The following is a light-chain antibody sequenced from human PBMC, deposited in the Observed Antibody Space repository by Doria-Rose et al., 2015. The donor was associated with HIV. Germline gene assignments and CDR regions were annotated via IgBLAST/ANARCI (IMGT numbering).Light chain of an antibody. V-gene: IGKV3-20*01. CDR1: QRVKSSY. J-gene: IGKJ5*01. CDR2: DAS. Sequence: TQSPGTLSLSPGERATLSCRASQRVKSSYLAWYQQRPGEAPSLIIYDASTRTTGRPYRYSGSGSGTYFTLTISRLERDDVAVYYCQQYGTSRGSFGQGTRLEIK. CDR3: QQYGTSRGS.